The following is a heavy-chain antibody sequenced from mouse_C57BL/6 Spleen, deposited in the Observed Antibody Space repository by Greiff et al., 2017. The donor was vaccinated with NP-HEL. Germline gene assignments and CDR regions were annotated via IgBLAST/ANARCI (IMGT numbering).Heavy chain of an antibody. D-gene: IGHD1-1*01. CDR1: GYTFSNYW. CDR2: IYPGSGYT. V-gene: IGHV1-63*01. Sequence: QVQLQQSGAELVRPGTSVKMSCKASGYTFSNYWIGWAKQRPGHGLEWIGDIYPGSGYTNYNEKFKGKATLTADKSSSTAYMQFSSLTSEDSAIYYCARSRDYGSSPYFDYWGQGTTLTVSS. CDR3: ARSRDYGSSPYFDY. J-gene: IGHJ2*01.